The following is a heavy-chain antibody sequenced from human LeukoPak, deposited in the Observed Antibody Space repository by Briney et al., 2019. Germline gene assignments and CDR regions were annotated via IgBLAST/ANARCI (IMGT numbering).Heavy chain of an antibody. CDR3: ASYCSSTSCYMEGYYYYYMDV. CDR1: GYTFTGYY. J-gene: IGHJ6*03. CDR2: INPNSGGT. D-gene: IGHD2-2*02. Sequence: ASVKVSCKASGYTFTGYYMHWVRQAPGQGLEWMGWINPNSGGTNYAQKFQGRVTMTRDTSISTAYMELSRLRSDDTAVYYCASYCSSTSCYMEGYYYYYMDVWGKGTTVTVSS. V-gene: IGHV1-2*02.